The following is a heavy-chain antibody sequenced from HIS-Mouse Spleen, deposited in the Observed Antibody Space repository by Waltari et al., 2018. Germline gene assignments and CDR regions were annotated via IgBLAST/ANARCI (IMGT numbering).Heavy chain of an antibody. Sequence: QVQLQQWGAGLLKPSETLSLTCAVYGGSFSGYYWSWIRQPPGKGLEWIGEINHSGSTNYNPSLTSRVTISVDTSKNQFSLKLSSVTAADTAVYYCARALLRYFDWFDPWGQGTLVTVSS. V-gene: IGHV4-34*01. CDR2: INHSGST. J-gene: IGHJ5*02. CDR3: ARALLRYFDWFDP. CDR1: GGSFSGYY. D-gene: IGHD3-9*01.